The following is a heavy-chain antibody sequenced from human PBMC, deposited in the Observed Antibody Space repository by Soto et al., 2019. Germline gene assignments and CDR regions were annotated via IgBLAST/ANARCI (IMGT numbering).Heavy chain of an antibody. CDR1: GFSLSTSGVG. J-gene: IGHJ4*02. Sequence: SGPTLVNPTQTLTLTCTFSGFSLSTSGVGVGWIRQPPGKALEWLALVYWDDDKRYGPSLKSRLTITKDTSKNQVVLTMTNMDPVDTATYYCAHGLGYCSGGSCYNYWGQGTLVTVSS. V-gene: IGHV2-5*05. CDR2: VYWDDDK. CDR3: AHGLGYCSGGSCYNY. D-gene: IGHD2-15*01.